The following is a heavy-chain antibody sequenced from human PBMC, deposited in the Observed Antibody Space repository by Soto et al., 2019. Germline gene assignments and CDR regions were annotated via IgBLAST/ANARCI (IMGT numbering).Heavy chain of an antibody. CDR1: GGTFSSYA. Sequence: ASVKVSCKASGGTFSSYAISWVRQAPGQGLEWMGGIIPIFGTANYAQKFQGRVTITADESTSTAYMELSSLRSEDTAVYYCARYTTGTSGEQYFDDWGPGTLVTVSS. CDR2: IIPIFGTA. CDR3: ARYTTGTSGEQYFDD. V-gene: IGHV1-69*13. D-gene: IGHD1-1*01. J-gene: IGHJ4*02.